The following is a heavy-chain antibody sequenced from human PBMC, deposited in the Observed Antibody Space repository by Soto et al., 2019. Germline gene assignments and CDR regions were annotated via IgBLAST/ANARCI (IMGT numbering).Heavy chain of an antibody. J-gene: IGHJ4*02. CDR3: ARGGTYYYGSGSYPLPFALVY. CDR2: IYSGGST. Sequence: EMQLVESGGGLVQPGGSLRLYCAASGFTVSSNYMSWVRQAPGKGLEWVSVIYSGGSTYYADSVKGRFTISRDNSKNTLYLQMNSLRAEDTAVYYCARGGTYYYGSGSYPLPFALVYWGQGTLVTVSS. CDR1: GFTVSSNY. D-gene: IGHD3-10*01. V-gene: IGHV3-66*01.